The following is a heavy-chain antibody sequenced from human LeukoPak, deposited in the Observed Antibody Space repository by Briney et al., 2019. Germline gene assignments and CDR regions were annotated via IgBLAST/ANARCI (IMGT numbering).Heavy chain of an antibody. CDR1: GFIFSSYE. Sequence: GGSLRLSCAASGFIFSSYEMNWVRQAPGKGLEWVSYISSSGSTIYYADSVKGRFTISRDNAKNSLYLQMNRLRAEDTAVYYCARAVEIVGATTYEYYYYYYYMDVWGKGTTVTVSS. J-gene: IGHJ6*03. CDR2: ISSSGSTI. V-gene: IGHV3-48*03. D-gene: IGHD1-26*01. CDR3: ARAVEIVGATTYEYYYYYYYMDV.